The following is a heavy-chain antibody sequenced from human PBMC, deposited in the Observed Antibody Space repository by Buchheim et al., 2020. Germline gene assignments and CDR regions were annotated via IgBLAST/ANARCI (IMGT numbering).Heavy chain of an antibody. J-gene: IGHJ5*02. V-gene: IGHV4-59*01. CDR3: ARDRGYSYAINWFDP. CDR1: GGSISSYY. CDR2: IHYSGST. D-gene: IGHD5-18*01. Sequence: QVQLQESGPGLVKPSETLSLTCTVSGGSISSYYWSWIRQPPGKGLEWIGYIHYSGSTNYNPSLKSRVTISVDTSKNQFSLKLSSVTAADTAVYYCARDRGYSYAINWFDPWGQGTL.